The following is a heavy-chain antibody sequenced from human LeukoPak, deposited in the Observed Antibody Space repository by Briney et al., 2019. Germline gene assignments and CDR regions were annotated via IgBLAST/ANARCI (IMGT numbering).Heavy chain of an antibody. CDR1: GFTFSSYW. CDR2: INNDGSST. V-gene: IGHV3-74*01. CDR3: ARVARGDYYYYYMDV. J-gene: IGHJ6*03. Sequence: GGSLRLSCGASGFTFSSYWMHWVRQAPGKGLVWVSRINNDGSSTSYADSVQGRFTISRDNAKNTLYLQMNSLRAEDTALYYCARVARGDYYYYYMDVWGKGTTVTVSS. D-gene: IGHD3-10*01.